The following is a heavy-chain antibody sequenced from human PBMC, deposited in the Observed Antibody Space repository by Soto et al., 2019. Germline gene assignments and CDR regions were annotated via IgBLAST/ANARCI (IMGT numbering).Heavy chain of an antibody. CDR1: GYSFTSYW. CDR2: IYPGDSDT. V-gene: IGHV5-51*01. D-gene: IGHD3-3*01. J-gene: IGHJ3*02. Sequence: GESLKISCKRSGYSFTSYWIGWVRQMPGKGLEWMGIIYPGDSDTRYSPSFQGQVTISADKSISTAYLQWSSLKASDTAMYYCARRSKTRITIFGVVSDAFDIWGQGTMVTVSS. CDR3: ARRSKTRITIFGVVSDAFDI.